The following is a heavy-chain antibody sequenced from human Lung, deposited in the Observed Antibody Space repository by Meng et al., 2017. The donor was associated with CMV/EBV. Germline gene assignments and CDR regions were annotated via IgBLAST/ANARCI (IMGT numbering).Heavy chain of an antibody. V-gene: IGHV3-21*01. CDR1: GLTFSSYS. J-gene: IGHJ4*02. CDR3: ARVLFMGSYYFDY. CDR2: ISSSSSYI. Sequence: SXAASGLTFSSYSMNWVRQAPGKGLEWVSSISSSSSYIYYADSVKGRFTISRDNAKNSLYLQMNSLRAEDTAVYYCARVLFMGSYYFDYWGQGTXVTVSS. D-gene: IGHD3-10*01.